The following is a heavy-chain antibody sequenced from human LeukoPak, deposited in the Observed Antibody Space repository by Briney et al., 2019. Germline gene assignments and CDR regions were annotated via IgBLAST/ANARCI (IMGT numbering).Heavy chain of an antibody. CDR2: INHSGST. CDR1: GGSFSGYY. D-gene: IGHD3-10*01. CDR3: ARDRMVRGVLYYFDY. V-gene: IGHV4-34*01. J-gene: IGHJ4*02. Sequence: PETLSLTCAVYGGSFSGYYWSWIRQPPGKGLEWIGEINHSGSTNYNPSLKSRVTISVDTSKNQFSLKLSSVTAADTAVYYCARDRMVRGVLYYFDYWGQGTLVTVSS.